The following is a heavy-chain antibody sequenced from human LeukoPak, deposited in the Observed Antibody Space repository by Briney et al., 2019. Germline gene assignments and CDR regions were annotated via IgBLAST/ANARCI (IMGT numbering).Heavy chain of an antibody. CDR2: INPNSGGT. D-gene: IGHD2-2*01. CDR3: ARRTPEPARDFDY. J-gene: IGHJ4*02. CDR1: GYAFTGYY. V-gene: IGHV1-2*02. Sequence: ASVKVSCKASGYAFTGYYIHWVRQAPGQGLEWMGWINPNSGGTKYAQKFQGRVTMTRDTSITTAYMGLSRLRSDDTAVYYCARRTPEPARDFDYWGQGTLVTVSS.